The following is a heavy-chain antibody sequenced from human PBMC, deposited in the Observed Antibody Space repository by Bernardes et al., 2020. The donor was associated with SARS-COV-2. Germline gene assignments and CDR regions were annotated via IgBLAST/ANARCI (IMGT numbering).Heavy chain of an antibody. CDR3: ARVGSGTYPPDFDY. Sequence: ASVKVSCKASGYTFTGYYMSWVRQAPGQGLEWMGWINPNSGGTNYAQKFQGRVTMTCDTSISTAYMYLSRLRSDDTAVYYCARVGSGTYPPDFDYWGQGTLVTVSS. CDR1: GYTFTGYY. V-gene: IGHV1-2*02. J-gene: IGHJ4*02. CDR2: INPNSGGT. D-gene: IGHD3-3*01.